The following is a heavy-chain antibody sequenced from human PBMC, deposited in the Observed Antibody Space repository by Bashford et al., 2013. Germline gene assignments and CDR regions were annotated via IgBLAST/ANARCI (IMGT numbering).Heavy chain of an antibody. CDR1: GYTFTSYY. V-gene: IGHV1-46*01. D-gene: IGHD3-3*01. J-gene: IGHJ6*02. CDR2: INPSGGST. Sequence: ASVKVSCKASGYTFTSYYMHWVRQAPGQGLEWMGIINPSGGSTSYAQKFQGRVTMTRDTSTSTVYMELSSLRSEDTAVYYCARDLITIFGVVKSYYYYGMDVWGQGTTVTVSS. CDR3: ARDLITIFGVVKSYYYYGMDV.